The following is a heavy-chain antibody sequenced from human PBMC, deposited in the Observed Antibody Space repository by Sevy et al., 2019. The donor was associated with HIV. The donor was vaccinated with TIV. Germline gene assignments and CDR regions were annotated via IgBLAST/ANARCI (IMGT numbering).Heavy chain of an antibody. D-gene: IGHD2-15*01. CDR3: TTDRYCSGGSCYLPNFDY. Sequence: GGSLRLSCAASGFTFSNAWMNWVRQAPGKGLEWVGRIKSTTDAGTTDYAAPVKGRFTISRDDSKNTLYLQINSLKTEDTAVYYCTTDRYCSGGSCYLPNFDYWGQGTLVTVSS. CDR1: GFTFSNAW. CDR2: IKSTTDAGTT. V-gene: IGHV3-15*07. J-gene: IGHJ4*02.